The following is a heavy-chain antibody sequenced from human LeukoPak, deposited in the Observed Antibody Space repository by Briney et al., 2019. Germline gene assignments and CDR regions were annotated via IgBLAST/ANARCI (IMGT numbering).Heavy chain of an antibody. V-gene: IGHV3-15*07. J-gene: IGHJ4*02. CDR1: GFTFNDAW. Sequence: GGSLRLSCATSGFTFNDAWMNWVRQAPGKGLEWVGRIKSKTYGGTPDYAAPVKGRFSISRDDSKNTLYLQMNSLKTEDTAVYYCTTDGGYTRELAFDYWGQGTLVTVSS. CDR2: IKSKTYGGTP. CDR3: TTDGGYTRELAFDY. D-gene: IGHD6-13*01.